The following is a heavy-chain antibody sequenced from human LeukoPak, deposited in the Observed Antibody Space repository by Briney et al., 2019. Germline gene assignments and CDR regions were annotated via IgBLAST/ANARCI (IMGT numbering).Heavy chain of an antibody. CDR3: ARVLRGGYGDYFDY. CDR2: ISSSSSYI. V-gene: IGHV3-21*01. CDR1: GFTFSSYS. D-gene: IGHD4-17*01. J-gene: IGHJ4*02. Sequence: GGSLRLSCAASGFTFSSYSTTWVRQAPGKGLEWVSSISSSSSYIYYADSVKGRFTISRDNAKNSLYLQMNSLRAEDTAVYYCARVLRGGYGDYFDYWGQGTLVTVSS.